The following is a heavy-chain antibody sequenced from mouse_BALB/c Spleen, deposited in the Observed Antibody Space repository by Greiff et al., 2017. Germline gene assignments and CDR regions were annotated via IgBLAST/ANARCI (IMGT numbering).Heavy chain of an antibody. Sequence: VQLQQSGGDLVKPGGSLKLSCAASGFTFSSYGMSWVRQTPDKRLEWVATISSGGSYTYYPDSVKGRFTISRDNAKNTLYLQMSSLKSEDTAMYYCARGGVYYFDYWGQGTTLTVSS. CDR3: ARGGVYYFDY. CDR1: GFTFSSYG. CDR2: ISSGGSYT. V-gene: IGHV5-6*01. J-gene: IGHJ2*01.